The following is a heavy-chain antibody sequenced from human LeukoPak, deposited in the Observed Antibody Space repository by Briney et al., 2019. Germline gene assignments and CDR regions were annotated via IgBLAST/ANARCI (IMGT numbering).Heavy chain of an antibody. CDR2: ISGSGSST. V-gene: IGHV3-23*01. J-gene: IGHJ4*02. CDR1: GFTFSSYA. D-gene: IGHD3-22*01. CDR3: ARGYYYDSSGYPPPFDY. Sequence: GGSLRLSCAASGFTFSSYAMSWVRQAPGEGLQWVSGISGSGSSTYYADSVKGRFTISRDNSKNTLYLQMNSLRAEDTAVYYCARGYYYDSSGYPPPFDYWGQGTLVTVSS.